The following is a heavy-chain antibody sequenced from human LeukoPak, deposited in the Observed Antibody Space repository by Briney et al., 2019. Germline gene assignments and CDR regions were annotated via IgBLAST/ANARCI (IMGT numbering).Heavy chain of an antibody. CDR3: ARDRPAGGFFDY. CDR2: IYTSGST. V-gene: IGHV4-4*07. J-gene: IGHJ4*02. CDR1: GGSISGYY. Sequence: SETLSLTCTVSGGSISGYYWSWIRQPAGKGLEWIGRIYTSGSTNYNPSLKSRVTMSVDTSKNQFSLKLSSVTAADTAVYYCARDRPAGGFFDYWGQGTLVTVSS. D-gene: IGHD3-10*01.